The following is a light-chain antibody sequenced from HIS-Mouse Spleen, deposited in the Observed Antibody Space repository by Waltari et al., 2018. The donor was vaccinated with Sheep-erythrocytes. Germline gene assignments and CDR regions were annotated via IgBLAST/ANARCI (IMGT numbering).Light chain of an antibody. CDR1: SLPKKY. J-gene: IGLJ3*02. CDR2: EDS. Sequence: SYALTQPPSVSVSPGQPASTTCPRDSLPKKYAHWYQQKSGQAHVLVIYEDSKRPSGIPESFSGSSSGTMATLTISGAQAMDEADYYCQAWDSSTAWVFGGGTKLTVL. V-gene: IGLV3-10*01. CDR3: QAWDSSTAWV.